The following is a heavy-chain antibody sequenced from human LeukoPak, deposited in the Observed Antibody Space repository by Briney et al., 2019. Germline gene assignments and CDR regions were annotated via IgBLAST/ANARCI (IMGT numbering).Heavy chain of an antibody. CDR1: GGFISSYY. Sequence: SETLSLTCTVSGGFISSYYWSWIRQPPGKGLEWIGYIYTSGSTNYNPSLKSRVTISVDTSKNQFSLKLSSVTAADTAVYYCARQWELVWFDPWGQGTLVTVSS. J-gene: IGHJ5*02. CDR2: IYTSGST. CDR3: ARQWELVWFDP. D-gene: IGHD1-26*01. V-gene: IGHV4-4*09.